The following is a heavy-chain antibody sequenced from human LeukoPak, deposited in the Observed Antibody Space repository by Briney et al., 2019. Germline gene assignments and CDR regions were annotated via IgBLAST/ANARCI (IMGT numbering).Heavy chain of an antibody. J-gene: IGHJ1*01. CDR3: ARDRYFQY. CDR1: GFTFSSYW. V-gene: IGHV3-7*01. D-gene: IGHD1-14*01. CDR2: IKQDGSEK. Sequence: GGSLRLSCAASGFTFSSYWMSWVRQAPGKGLEWVANIKQDGSEKHYVDSVKGRFSISRDNAENSLHLQMNSLRAEDTAAYYCARDRYFQYWGQGTLVTVSS.